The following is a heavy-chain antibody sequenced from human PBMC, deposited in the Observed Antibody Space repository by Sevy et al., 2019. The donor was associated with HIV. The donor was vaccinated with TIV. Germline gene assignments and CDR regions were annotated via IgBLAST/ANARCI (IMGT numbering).Heavy chain of an antibody. J-gene: IGHJ1*01. CDR3: ARAPSGSQGPGQYFHH. D-gene: IGHD1-26*01. CDR1: GYTFTSYG. Sequence: ASVKVSCKTFGYTFTSYGISWVRQAPGQGLEWMGWISTYNGDTNSAQTLQGRVTMTTDTSTSTAYMELRSLRSDDTAVYYCARAPSGSQGPGQYFHHWGQGTLVTVSS. V-gene: IGHV1-18*01. CDR2: ISTYNGDT.